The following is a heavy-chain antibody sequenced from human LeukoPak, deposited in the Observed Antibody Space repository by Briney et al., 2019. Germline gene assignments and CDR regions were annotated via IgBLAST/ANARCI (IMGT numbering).Heavy chain of an antibody. CDR3: ATELKKIAAAGAAFDY. Sequence: GGSLTPSCAASGFTFTSYGMHWVRQAPGKGLEWVPVIWYDGSNKYYADSVKGRFTISRDNSKNTLYLQMNSLRAEDTAVYYCATELKKIAAAGAAFDYWGQGTLVTVSS. CDR2: IWYDGSNK. V-gene: IGHV3-33*01. CDR1: GFTFTSYG. D-gene: IGHD6-13*01. J-gene: IGHJ4*02.